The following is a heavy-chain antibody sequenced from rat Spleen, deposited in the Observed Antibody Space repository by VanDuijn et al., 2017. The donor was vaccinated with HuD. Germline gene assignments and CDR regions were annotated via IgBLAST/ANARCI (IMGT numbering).Heavy chain of an antibody. J-gene: IGHJ2*01. CDR2: ISYDVITP. CDR1: GFTFTKYH. CDR3: VRGYYFDC. Sequence: EVQLGECGGGLVRPGWSMKLSCAASGFTFTKYHMAWVHQAPKKGLEWVATISYDVITPTYRDSVKVRFTISRDNAKITLYLQMYSLRSEDTATNYRVRGYYFDCWGQGVMVTVSS. V-gene: IGHV5-7*01.